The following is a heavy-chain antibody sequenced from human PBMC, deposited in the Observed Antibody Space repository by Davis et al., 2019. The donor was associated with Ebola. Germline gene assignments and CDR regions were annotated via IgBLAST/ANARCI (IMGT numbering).Heavy chain of an antibody. V-gene: IGHV4-61*09. Sequence: LRLSCSVSGDSISSGSYYWAWIRQPAGKGLEWIGHIYTRGTTNYNPSLESQVTISLDTSKNQFSLKLRSVTAADTAVYFCARLSGLFSSSSGALYFDLWGRGTLVSVSS. CDR1: GDSISSGSYY. J-gene: IGHJ2*01. CDR3: ARLSGLFSSSSGALYFDL. CDR2: IYTRGTT. D-gene: IGHD6-6*01.